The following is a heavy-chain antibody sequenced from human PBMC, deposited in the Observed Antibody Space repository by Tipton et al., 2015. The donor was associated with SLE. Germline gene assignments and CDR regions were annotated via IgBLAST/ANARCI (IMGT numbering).Heavy chain of an antibody. J-gene: IGHJ4*02. D-gene: IGHD3-3*01. V-gene: IGHV3-30*02. CDR3: AKDRRFLEWSAPFDY. CDR2: IRYDGSNK. CDR1: GFTFSSYG. Sequence: GSLRLSCAASGFTFSSYGMHWVRQAPGKGLEWVAFIRYDGSNKYYADSVKGRFTISRDNSKNTLYLQMNSLRAEDTAVYYCAKDRRFLEWSAPFDYWGQGTLVTVSS.